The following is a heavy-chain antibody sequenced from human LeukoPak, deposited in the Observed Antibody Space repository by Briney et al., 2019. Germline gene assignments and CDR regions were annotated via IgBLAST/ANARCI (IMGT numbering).Heavy chain of an antibody. CDR2: ISGSSYYI. CDR1: GFTFSSYS. J-gene: IGHJ4*02. V-gene: IGHV3-21*01. Sequence: GGSLRLSCAASGFTFSSYSMNWVRQAPGKGLEWVSSISGSSYYIYYADSVKGRFTISRDNAKNTLFLQMNSLRAEDTAVYYCVRDPPEREELFDYWGQGTLVTVSS. D-gene: IGHD1-26*01. CDR3: VRDPPEREELFDY.